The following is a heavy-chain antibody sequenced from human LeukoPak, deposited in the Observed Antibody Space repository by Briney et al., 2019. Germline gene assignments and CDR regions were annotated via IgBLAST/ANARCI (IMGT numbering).Heavy chain of an antibody. CDR3: RLSGTSSGGIDH. V-gene: IGHV3-30*02. CDR1: GFRFSIYA. J-gene: IGHJ4*02. CDR2: IRYDGGNE. D-gene: IGHD1-26*01. Sequence: GGSLRLSCATSGFRFSIYAMDWVRQAPGKGLEWVAFIRYDGGNEQYADAVKGRFTISRDNSRKMLFLQMNSLRAEDTAVYYCRLSGTSSGGIDHWGQGTLVTVSS.